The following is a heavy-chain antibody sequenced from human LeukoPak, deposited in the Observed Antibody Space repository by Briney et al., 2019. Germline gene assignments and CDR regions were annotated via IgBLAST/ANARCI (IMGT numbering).Heavy chain of an antibody. D-gene: IGHD6-13*01. J-gene: IGHJ4*02. Sequence: SETLSLTCTVSGGSISSYYWSWIRQPPGKGLEWIGYIYYSGSTNYNPSLKSRVTISVDTSKNQFSLKLSSVTAADTAVYYCAREGIAAAGIDYWGQGTLVTVSS. CDR3: AREGIAAAGIDY. V-gene: IGHV4-59*01. CDR1: GGSISSYY. CDR2: IYYSGST.